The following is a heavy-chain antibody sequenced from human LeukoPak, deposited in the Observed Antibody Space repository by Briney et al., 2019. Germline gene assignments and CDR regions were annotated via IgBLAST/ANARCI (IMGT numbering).Heavy chain of an antibody. V-gene: IGHV1-18*01. CDR1: GYTFTSYG. CDR2: ISAYNGNT. J-gene: IGHJ6*02. Sequence: ASVKVSCKASGYTFTSYGISWVRQAPGQGLEWMGWISAYNGNTNYAQKFQGRVTITADECTSTAYMELSSLRSEDTAVYYCARDLYCSSTSCYASNYYYGMDVWGQGTTVTVSS. D-gene: IGHD2-2*01. CDR3: ARDLYCSSTSCYASNYYYGMDV.